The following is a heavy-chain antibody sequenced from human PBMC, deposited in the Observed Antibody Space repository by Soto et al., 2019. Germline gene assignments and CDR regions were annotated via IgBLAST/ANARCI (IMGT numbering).Heavy chain of an antibody. J-gene: IGHJ6*02. CDR1: GFTFSSYG. Sequence: QVQLVESGGGVVQPGRSLRLSCAASGFTFSSYGMHWVRQAPGKGLEWVAVISYDGSNKYYADSVKGRFTISRDNSKNTLYLQMNSLRAEDTAVYYCAKDPQQETILRWFGELFGPHPDYGMDVWGQGTTVTVSS. CDR2: ISYDGSNK. D-gene: IGHD3-10*01. V-gene: IGHV3-30*18. CDR3: AKDPQQETILRWFGELFGPHPDYGMDV.